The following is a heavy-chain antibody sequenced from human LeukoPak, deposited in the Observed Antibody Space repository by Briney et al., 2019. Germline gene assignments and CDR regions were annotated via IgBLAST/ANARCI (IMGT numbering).Heavy chain of an antibody. Sequence: SETLSLTCAVYGGSFSGYSWSWIRQPPGKGLEWIGEINHSGSTNYNPSLKSRVTISVDTSKNQFSLKLSSVTAADTAVYYCARGYSGYGGYYYYGMDVWGKGTTVTVSS. J-gene: IGHJ6*04. CDR3: ARGYSGYGGYYYYGMDV. D-gene: IGHD5-12*01. V-gene: IGHV4-34*01. CDR2: INHSGST. CDR1: GGSFSGYS.